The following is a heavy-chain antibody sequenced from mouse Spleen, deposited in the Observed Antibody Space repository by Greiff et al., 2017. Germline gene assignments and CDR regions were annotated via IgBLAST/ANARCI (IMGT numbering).Heavy chain of an antibody. CDR1: GFNIKDTY. D-gene: IGHD2-3*01. CDR2: IDPAYGNT. Sequence: SGAGLVKPGASVKLSCAASGFNIKDTYMHWVKQRPEQGLEWIGRIDPAYGNTKYDPKFQGKATITADTSSNTAYLQLSSLTSEDTAVYYCASDDGYCDAMDYWGQGTTVTVSS. V-gene: IGHV14-3*02. CDR3: ASDDGYCDAMDY. J-gene: IGHJ4*01.